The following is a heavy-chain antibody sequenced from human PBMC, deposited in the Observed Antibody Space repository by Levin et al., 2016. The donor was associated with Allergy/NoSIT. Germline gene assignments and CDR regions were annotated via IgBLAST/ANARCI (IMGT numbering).Heavy chain of an antibody. J-gene: IGHJ4*02. V-gene: IGHV3-30*03. CDR3: AGLAASTDGAFDY. D-gene: IGHD6-13*01. CDR2: ISYDGSNK. Sequence: WIRQPPGKGLEWVAVISYDGSNKYYADSVKGRFTISRDNSKNTLYLQMNSLRAEDTAVYYCAGLAASTDGAFDYWGQGTLVTVSS.